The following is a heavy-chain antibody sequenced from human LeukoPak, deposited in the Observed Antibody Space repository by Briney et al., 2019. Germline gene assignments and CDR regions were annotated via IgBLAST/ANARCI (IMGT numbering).Heavy chain of an antibody. D-gene: IGHD3-9*01. J-gene: IGHJ6*02. V-gene: IGHV3-48*02. CDR3: ARVWDYDILTGRHYYYYGMDV. CDR1: GXTFSSYS. Sequence: GGSLRLSCAASGXTFSSYSMNWVRQAPGKGLEWVSYSSSRSSTIYYADSVKGRFTISRDNAKNSLYLQMNSLRDEDTAVYYCARVWDYDILTGRHYYYYGMDVWGQGTTVTVSS. CDR2: SSSRSSTI.